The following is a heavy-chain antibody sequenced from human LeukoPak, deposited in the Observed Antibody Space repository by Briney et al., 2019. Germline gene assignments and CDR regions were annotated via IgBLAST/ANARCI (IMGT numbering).Heavy chain of an antibody. CDR2: ISSGGYT. Sequence: GGSLRLSCAATGFTFSRYSMHWVRQAPGKGLEWVSSISSGGYTYNADSVKGRFTISRDNTNNSLFLQMNSLRVEDTAVYYCARGHYYDNGGYLYWGEGALVTVSS. V-gene: IGHV3-21*01. J-gene: IGHJ4*02. CDR1: GFTFSRYS. CDR3: ARGHYYDNGGYLY. D-gene: IGHD3-22*01.